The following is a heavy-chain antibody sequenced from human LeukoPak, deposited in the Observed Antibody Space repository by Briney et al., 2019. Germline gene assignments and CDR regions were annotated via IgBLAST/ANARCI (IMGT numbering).Heavy chain of an antibody. CDR1: EYTFTAYY. D-gene: IGHD2-8*02. J-gene: IGHJ4*02. Sequence: ASVKVSCKASEYTFTAYYTHWVRQAPGQGLEWVGRINPNSGGTNSAQRFQGRVTMTRDTSISTAYMELSRLTSDDTAVYYCAREGPVDSTAGFDFWGQGTLVTVSS. V-gene: IGHV1-2*06. CDR2: INPNSGGT. CDR3: AREGPVDSTAGFDF.